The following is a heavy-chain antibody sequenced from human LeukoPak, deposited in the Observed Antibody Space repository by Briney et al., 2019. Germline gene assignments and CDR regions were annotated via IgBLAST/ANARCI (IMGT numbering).Heavy chain of an antibody. V-gene: IGHV4-4*07. CDR2: IYTSGST. J-gene: IGHJ6*03. CDR3: ARDYYDSSGYYGRGGYYYMDV. D-gene: IGHD3-22*01. CDR1: GGSISSYF. Sequence: SETLSLTCTVSGGSISSYFWSWIRQPAGKGLGWLGRIYTSGSTNYSPSLKSRLTISVDKSKNQFSLKLSSVTAADTAVYYCARDYYDSSGYYGRGGYYYMDVWGKGTTVTVSS.